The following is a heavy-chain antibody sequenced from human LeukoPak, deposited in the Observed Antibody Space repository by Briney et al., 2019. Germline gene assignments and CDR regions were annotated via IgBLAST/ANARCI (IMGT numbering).Heavy chain of an antibody. Sequence: WIRQPPGKGLEWVGFIRSKAYGGTTEYAASVKGRFTISRDDSKSIAYLQMNSLKTEDTAVYYCTRAHTTVVTLYFDYWGQGTLVTVSS. V-gene: IGHV3-49*02. J-gene: IGHJ4*02. CDR3: TRAHTTVVTLYFDY. D-gene: IGHD4-23*01. CDR2: IRSKAYGGTT.